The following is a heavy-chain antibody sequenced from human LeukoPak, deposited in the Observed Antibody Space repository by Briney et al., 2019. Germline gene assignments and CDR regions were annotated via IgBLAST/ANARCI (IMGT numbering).Heavy chain of an antibody. CDR3: AKATMVRGVDISYYYYGMDV. CDR1: GFTFSSYG. CDR2: IRYDGSNK. J-gene: IGHJ6*02. V-gene: IGHV3-30*02. Sequence: GGSLRLSCAASGFTFSSYGMHWVRQAPGKGLEWVAFIRYDGSNKYYADSVKGRFTISRDNSKNTLYLQMNSLRAEDTAGYYCAKATMVRGVDISYYYYGMDVWGQGTTVTVSS. D-gene: IGHD3-10*01.